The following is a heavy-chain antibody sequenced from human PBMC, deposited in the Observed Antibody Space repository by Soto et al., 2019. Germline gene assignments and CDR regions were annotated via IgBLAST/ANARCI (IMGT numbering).Heavy chain of an antibody. CDR1: GFTVSSNY. CDR2: IYSGGST. D-gene: IGHD6-13*01. Sequence: PGGSLRLSCAASGFTVSSNYMSWVRQAPGEGLEWVSVIYSGGSTYYADSVKGRFTISRDNSKNTLYLQMNSLRAEDTAVYYCARPEKAAAGGGAFDIWGQGTMVTVSS. V-gene: IGHV3-53*01. J-gene: IGHJ3*02. CDR3: ARPEKAAAGGGAFDI.